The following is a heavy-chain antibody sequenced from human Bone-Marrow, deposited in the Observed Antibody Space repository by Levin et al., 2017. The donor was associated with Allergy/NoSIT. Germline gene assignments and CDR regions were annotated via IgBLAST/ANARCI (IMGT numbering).Heavy chain of an antibody. V-gene: IGHV1-24*01. CDR3: AVPLPYCSGPSCAQFDY. CDR2: LDPEEGET. Sequence: ASVKVSCKVSGYTLTDLSIHWVRLPPGKGLQWMGGLDPEEGETIYAQNFQDRVTMIEDTSTDTAYMELSSLRSEDEAVYYCAVPLPYCSGPSCAQFDYWAQASLVSVSS. J-gene: IGHJ4*02. D-gene: IGHD2-2*01. CDR1: GYTLTDLS.